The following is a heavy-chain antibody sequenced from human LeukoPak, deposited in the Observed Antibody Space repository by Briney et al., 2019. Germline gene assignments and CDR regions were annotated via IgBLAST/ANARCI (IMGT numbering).Heavy chain of an antibody. Sequence: QPGGSLRLSCAGSGFSFSSYGMHWVRQAPGKGLEWVAFIRYDGSDKYYADSVKGRFTISRGNSKNTLYLQMNSLRPEDTAVYYTSSTTKGYWGQGTLVTVSS. CDR1: GFSFSSYG. J-gene: IGHJ4*02. D-gene: IGHD2-2*01. V-gene: IGHV3-30*02. CDR3: SSTTKGY. CDR2: IRYDGSDK.